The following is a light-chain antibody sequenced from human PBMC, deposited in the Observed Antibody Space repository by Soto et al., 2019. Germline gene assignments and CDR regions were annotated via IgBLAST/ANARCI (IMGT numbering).Light chain of an antibody. CDR2: SNN. J-gene: IGLJ2*01. CDR3: VAWDARLTGFVV. CDR1: SSNIGSNT. Sequence: QSVLTQPPSASGTPGQRVTISCSGSSSNIGSNTVNWYQQLPGTAPKLLIYSNNQRPSGVPDRFSGSKSGTSASLAISGLQSEDEADYYCVAWDARLTGFVVIGGGTKLTVL. V-gene: IGLV1-44*01.